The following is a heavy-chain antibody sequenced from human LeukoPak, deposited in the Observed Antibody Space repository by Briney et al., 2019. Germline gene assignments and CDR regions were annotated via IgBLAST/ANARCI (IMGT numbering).Heavy chain of an antibody. CDR2: IIPIFGTA. Sequence: GASVTVSCKASGGTFSSDAISWVRQAPGQGLEWMGGIIPIFGTANYAQKFQGRVTITTDESTSTAYMELSSLRSEDTAVYYCASSYNWNYIMAYWGQGTLVTVSS. CDR3: ASSYNWNYIMAY. V-gene: IGHV1-69*05. CDR1: GGTFSSDA. J-gene: IGHJ4*02. D-gene: IGHD1-7*01.